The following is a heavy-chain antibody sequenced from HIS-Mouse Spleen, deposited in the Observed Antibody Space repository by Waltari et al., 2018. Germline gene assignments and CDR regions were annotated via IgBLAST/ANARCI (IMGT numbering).Heavy chain of an antibody. V-gene: IGHV3-30*18. D-gene: IGHD6-19*01. J-gene: IGHJ4*02. CDR1: GFTFSSYG. CDR2: ISYDGSNK. CDR3: AKASSGWLDY. Sequence: QVQLVESGGGVVQPGRSLRLSCAASGFTFSSYGMHWVRQAPGKGLEWVASISYDGSNKYYADSVKGRFSISRDNSKNTLYLQMNSLRAEDTAVYYCAKASSGWLDYWGQGTLVTVSS.